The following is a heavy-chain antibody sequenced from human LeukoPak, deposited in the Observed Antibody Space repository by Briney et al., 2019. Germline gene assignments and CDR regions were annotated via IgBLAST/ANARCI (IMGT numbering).Heavy chain of an antibody. V-gene: IGHV4-39*07. Sequence: PSETLSLTCTVSGGSISSSSYYWGWIRQPPGKGLEWIGSIYYSGSTYYNPSLKRLVTISVDTSKNQFSLKLSSVTAADTAVYYCARADRRGPWCDPWGQGTLVTVSS. CDR2: IYYSGST. J-gene: IGHJ5*02. CDR3: ARADRRGPWCDP. D-gene: IGHD3-22*01. CDR1: GGSISSSSYY.